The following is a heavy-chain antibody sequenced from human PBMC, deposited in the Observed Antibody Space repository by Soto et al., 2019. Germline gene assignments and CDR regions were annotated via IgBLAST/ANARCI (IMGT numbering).Heavy chain of an antibody. CDR1: GDSIRTDF. J-gene: IGHJ5*02. CDR2: LSSNGV. D-gene: IGHD3-16*01. V-gene: IGHV4-4*07. CDR3: ARWSRRLGGWGIDP. Sequence: QVQLQESGPGLVKPSETLSLTCTISGDSIRTDFWSWIRQPSGKGLEWIGRLSSNGVDYNPSLQSRVTVSGDTSKNKISLRLTSVTAADTAVYYCARWSRRLGGWGIDPWGQGILVTVSS.